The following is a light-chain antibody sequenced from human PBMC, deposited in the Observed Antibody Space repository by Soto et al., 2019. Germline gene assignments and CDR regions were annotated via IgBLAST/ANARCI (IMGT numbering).Light chain of an antibody. CDR2: DVS. V-gene: IGLV2-14*03. CDR1: SSDVGGYKY. J-gene: IGLJ1*01. CDR3: CSYTSTSAYV. Sequence: QSALTQPASVSGSPRQSITISCTGTSSDVGGYKYVSWYQQHPGKVPKLVIYDVSNRPSGVSNRFSGSKSGNTASLTISGLQPEDEANYYCCSYTSTSAYVFGSGTKLTVL.